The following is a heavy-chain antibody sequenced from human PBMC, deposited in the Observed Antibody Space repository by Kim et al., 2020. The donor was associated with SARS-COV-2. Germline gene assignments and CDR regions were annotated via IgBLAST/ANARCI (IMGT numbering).Heavy chain of an antibody. Sequence: GGSLRLSCAASGFTFSSYSMNWVRQAPGKGLEWVSYISSSSSTIYYADSVKGRFTISRDNAKNSLYLQMNSLRDEDTAVYYCAREKCSGGSCYSMRPVDYWGQGTLVTVSS. CDR1: GFTFSSYS. CDR2: ISSSSSTI. D-gene: IGHD2-15*01. J-gene: IGHJ4*02. CDR3: AREKCSGGSCYSMRPVDY. V-gene: IGHV3-48*02.